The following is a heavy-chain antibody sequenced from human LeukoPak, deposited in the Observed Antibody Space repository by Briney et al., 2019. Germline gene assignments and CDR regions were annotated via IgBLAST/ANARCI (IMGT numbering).Heavy chain of an antibody. Sequence: GGSLRLSCAASGFTFSSYDMSWVRQAPGKGLEWVSAISGSGGNTYYADSVKGRFSISRDISKNTLYLQMNSLRAEDTAIYYCAKDGKTRNWNYFQAKPVYWGQGTLVTVSS. CDR2: ISGSGGNT. CDR3: AKDGKTRNWNYFQAKPVY. V-gene: IGHV3-23*01. D-gene: IGHD1-7*01. CDR1: GFTFSSYD. J-gene: IGHJ4*02.